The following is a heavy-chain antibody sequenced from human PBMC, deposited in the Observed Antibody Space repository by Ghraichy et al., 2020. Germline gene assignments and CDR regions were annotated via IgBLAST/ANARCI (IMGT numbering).Heavy chain of an antibody. CDR1: GFTFSSYS. V-gene: IGHV3-21*01. Sequence: GESLNISCAASGFTFSSYSMNWVRQAPGKGLEWVSSISSSSSYIYYADSVKGRFTISRDNAKNSLYLQMNSLRAEDTAVYYCARCWAGKGLYYYGMDVWGQGTTVTVSS. J-gene: IGHJ6*02. D-gene: IGHD6-19*01. CDR3: ARCWAGKGLYYYGMDV. CDR2: ISSSSSYI.